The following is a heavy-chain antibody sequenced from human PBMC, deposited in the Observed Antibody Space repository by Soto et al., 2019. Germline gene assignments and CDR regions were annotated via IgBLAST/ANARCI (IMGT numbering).Heavy chain of an antibody. CDR3: ASLEYSSLYYYYYGMDV. D-gene: IGHD6-6*01. V-gene: IGHV4-39*01. CDR1: GGSISDSNDH. CDR2: IHYSGST. Sequence: PSETLSLTCTVSGGSISDSNDHWGWIRQSPGQGLEWIGSIHYSGSTYYNPPLKSRVTISVDTSKNQFSLKLSSVTAADTAVYYCASLEYSSLYYYYYGMDVWGQGTTVTVSS. J-gene: IGHJ6*02.